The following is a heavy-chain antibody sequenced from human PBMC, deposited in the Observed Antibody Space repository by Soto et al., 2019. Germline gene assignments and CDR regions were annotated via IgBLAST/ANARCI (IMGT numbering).Heavy chain of an antibody. D-gene: IGHD6-19*01. CDR3: ARDRGVAAPFDY. CDR2: ISSSSSYI. J-gene: IGHJ4*02. V-gene: IGHV3-21*01. Sequence: EVPLVESGGGLVKPGGSLRLSCAASGFTFSSYSMNWVRQAPGKGLEWVSSISSSSSYIYYADSVKGRFTISRDNAKNSLYLQMNSLRAEDTAVYYCARDRGVAAPFDYWGQGTLVTVSS. CDR1: GFTFSSYS.